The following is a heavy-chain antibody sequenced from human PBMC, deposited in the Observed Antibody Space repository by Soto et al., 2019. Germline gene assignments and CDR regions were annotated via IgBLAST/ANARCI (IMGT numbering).Heavy chain of an antibody. V-gene: IGHV3-7*04. Sequence: EVQLVESGGGLVQPGGSLRLSCAASGFTFSTYWMTWVRQAPGKGLEWVANIKQDGSEKYYVDSVKGRFTISRDNAKNSLYLQMNSLGAEDTGVYYCAGALWANLWDYWGQGTLVTVSS. D-gene: IGHD2-21*01. CDR3: AGALWANLWDY. CDR1: GFTFSTYW. J-gene: IGHJ4*02. CDR2: IKQDGSEK.